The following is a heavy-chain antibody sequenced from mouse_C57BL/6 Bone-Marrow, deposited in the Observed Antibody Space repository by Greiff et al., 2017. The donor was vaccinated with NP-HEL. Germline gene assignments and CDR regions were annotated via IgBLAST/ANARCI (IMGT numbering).Heavy chain of an antibody. V-gene: IGHV1-64*01. CDR1: GYTFTSYW. Sequence: VQLQQPGAELVKPGASVKLSCKASGYTFTSYWMHWVKQRPGQGLEWIGMIHPNSGSTNYNEKFKSKATLTVDKSSSTAYMQLSSLTSEDSAVXYGARATVVGPLYFDVWGTGTTVTVSS. J-gene: IGHJ1*03. CDR2: IHPNSGST. CDR3: ARATVVGPLYFDV. D-gene: IGHD1-1*01.